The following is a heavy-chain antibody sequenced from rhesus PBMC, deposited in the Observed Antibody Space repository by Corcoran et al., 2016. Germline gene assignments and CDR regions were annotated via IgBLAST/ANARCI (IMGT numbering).Heavy chain of an antibody. D-gene: IGHD6-25*01. V-gene: IGHV3S16*01. J-gene: IGHJ3*01. CDR2: ISSASSYI. CDR3: TSGADGSWDAFDF. Sequence: EVQLVESGGGLVQPGGSLRLSCAASGFTFSDYYMSWVRQAPGKGLEWVSSISSASSYIYYADSGKGRFTISRDNAKNSLSLQMNSLKTEDTAVYYCTSGADGSWDAFDFWGQGLRVTVSS. CDR1: GFTFSDYY.